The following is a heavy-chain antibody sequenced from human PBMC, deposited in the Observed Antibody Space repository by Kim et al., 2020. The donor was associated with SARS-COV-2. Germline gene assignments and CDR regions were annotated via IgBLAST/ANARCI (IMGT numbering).Heavy chain of an antibody. CDR3: AKGGRTSVYTNFDF. CDR1: GFTFSSYA. Sequence: GGSLRLSCAASGFTFSSYAMSWVRQAPGKGLEWVSVISSSGDNTNYADSVKGRFTISRDNSNNTLDLQMNSLRADDTAVYYCAKGGRTSVYTNFDFWGQGTLVTVSS. V-gene: IGHV3-23*01. CDR2: ISSSGDNT. D-gene: IGHD5-12*01. J-gene: IGHJ4*02.